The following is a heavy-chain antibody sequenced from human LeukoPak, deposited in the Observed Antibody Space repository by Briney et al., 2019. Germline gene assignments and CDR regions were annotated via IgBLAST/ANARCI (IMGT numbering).Heavy chain of an antibody. CDR2: ISYDGSNK. V-gene: IGHV3-30*04. CDR3: AKNNDYGGSYWYFDL. D-gene: IGHD4-23*01. CDR1: GFTFSSYA. J-gene: IGHJ2*01. Sequence: GGSLRLSSAASGFTFSSYAMHWVRQAPGKGLEWVAVISYDGSNKYYEDSVKGRFTISRDSSKNTLYLQMSSLRDEDTAVYYCAKNNDYGGSYWYFDLWGRGTLVTVSS.